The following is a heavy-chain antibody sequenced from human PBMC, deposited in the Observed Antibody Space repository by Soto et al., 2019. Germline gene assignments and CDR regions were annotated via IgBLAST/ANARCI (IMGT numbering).Heavy chain of an antibody. CDR3: ARDRYDFWSGYYRKTYNWFDP. V-gene: IGHV1-69*13. CDR2: IIPIFGTA. CDR1: GGNFSSHS. J-gene: IGHJ5*02. Sequence: SSVKFSCKAFGGNFSSHSTRYHRQTPGQGLEWMGGIIPIFGTANYAQKFQGRVTITADESTSTAYMELSSLRSEDTAVYYCARDRYDFWSGYYRKTYNWFDPWGQGTLVTVSS. D-gene: IGHD3-3*01.